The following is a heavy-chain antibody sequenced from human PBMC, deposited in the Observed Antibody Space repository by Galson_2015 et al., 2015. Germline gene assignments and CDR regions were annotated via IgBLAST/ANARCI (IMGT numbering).Heavy chain of an antibody. J-gene: IGHJ3*02. Sequence: SLRLSCAASGFIFCNYWMSWVRQAPGKGLEWVANIKEGGSEKYYVDSMKGRFTISRDNAKNSLYLQMNGLRAEDTAVYYCARAPTYISIDINIWGQGTMVTVSS. V-gene: IGHV3-7*03. D-gene: IGHD3-3*02. CDR3: ARAPTYISIDINI. CDR1: GFIFCNYW. CDR2: IKEGGSEK.